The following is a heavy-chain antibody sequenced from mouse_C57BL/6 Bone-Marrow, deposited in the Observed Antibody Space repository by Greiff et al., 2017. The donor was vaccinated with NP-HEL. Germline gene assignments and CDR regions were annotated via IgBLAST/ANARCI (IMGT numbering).Heavy chain of an antibody. J-gene: IGHJ1*03. CDR2: IYPGSGST. V-gene: IGHV1-55*01. D-gene: IGHD2-3*01. CDR1: GYTFTSYW. Sequence: QVQLQQPGAELVKPGASVKISCKASGYTFTSYWITWVKQRPGQGLEWIGDIYPGSGSTNYNEKFKSKATLTVDTSSSTAYMQLSSLTSEDSAVYYCARGRADGYYGYFDVWGTGTTVTVSS. CDR3: ARGRADGYYGYFDV.